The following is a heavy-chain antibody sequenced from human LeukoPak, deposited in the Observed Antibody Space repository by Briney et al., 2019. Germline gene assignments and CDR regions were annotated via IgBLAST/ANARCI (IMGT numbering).Heavy chain of an antibody. D-gene: IGHD3-22*01. J-gene: IGHJ4*02. CDR1: GFTFSSYA. Sequence: TGGSLRLSCAASGFTFSSYAMSWVRQAPGKGLEWVSAISGSGLSTYYADSVKGRFTISRDNSQNTLYLQMNSLRAEDTAVYYCAKTLSSGYLFDYWGQGTLVTVSS. CDR2: ISGSGLST. CDR3: AKTLSSGYLFDY. V-gene: IGHV3-23*01.